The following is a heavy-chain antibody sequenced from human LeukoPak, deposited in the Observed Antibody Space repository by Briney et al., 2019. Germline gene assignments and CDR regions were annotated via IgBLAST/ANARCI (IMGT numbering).Heavy chain of an antibody. CDR3: ARDMEMATISGIDY. CDR2: INAGNGNT. CDR1: GYTFTSYA. J-gene: IGHJ4*02. D-gene: IGHD5-24*01. V-gene: IGHV1-3*01. Sequence: AASVKVSCKASGYTFTSYAMHWVRQAPGQRLEWMGWINAGNGNTKYSQKFQGRVTITRDTSASTAYMELSSLRSEDTAVYYCARDMEMATISGIDYWGQGTLVTVSS.